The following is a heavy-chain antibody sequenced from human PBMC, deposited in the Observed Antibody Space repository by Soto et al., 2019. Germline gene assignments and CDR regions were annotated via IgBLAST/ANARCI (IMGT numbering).Heavy chain of an antibody. J-gene: IGHJ6*02. Sequence: PGGSLRLSCAASGFTFDIHAMSWVRQAPGKGLQWVSVISGSGGSTYYADSVKGRFTISRDNSKNTLYLQMNSLRADDTAVYYCAKGSPATHYFYYAMGVWGQGTTVTVSS. V-gene: IGHV3-23*01. CDR3: AKGSPATHYFYYAMGV. CDR2: ISGSGGST. CDR1: GFTFDIHA.